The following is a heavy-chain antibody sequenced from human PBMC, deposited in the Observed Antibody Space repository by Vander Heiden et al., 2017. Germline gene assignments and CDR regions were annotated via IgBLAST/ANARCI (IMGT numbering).Heavy chain of an antibody. J-gene: IGHJ3*01. CDR2: VWFDGGDK. CDR1: GFTFSGYN. Sequence: QVRLVESGGGVVQPGRSLSIYCAASGFTFSGYNMHWVRQAPGKGLEWVAVVWFDGGDKYYGDSVKGRFTISRDNSKNTVFLQIKSLRGEDTAVYYCARDRTFYGAGDDGFDVWGQGTMVSVSS. V-gene: IGHV3-33*01. D-gene: IGHD3-16*01. CDR3: ARDRTFYGAGDDGFDV.